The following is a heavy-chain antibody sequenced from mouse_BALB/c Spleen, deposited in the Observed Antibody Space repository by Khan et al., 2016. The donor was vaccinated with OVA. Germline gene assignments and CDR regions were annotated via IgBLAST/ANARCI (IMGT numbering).Heavy chain of an antibody. CDR2: MIYTGYT. D-gene: IGHD2-14*01. Sequence: VQLKESGPSLVKPSQTLSLTCSVTGDSITSGYWSWIRKFPGNKLEYMGYMIYTGYTDYNPSLKSRIAITRHTSKNQYYLQLNPVTAEDTATYYCARSTYRYAFAYWGQGTLVTVSA. J-gene: IGHJ3*01. CDR3: ARSTYRYAFAY. CDR1: GDSITSGY. V-gene: IGHV3-8*02.